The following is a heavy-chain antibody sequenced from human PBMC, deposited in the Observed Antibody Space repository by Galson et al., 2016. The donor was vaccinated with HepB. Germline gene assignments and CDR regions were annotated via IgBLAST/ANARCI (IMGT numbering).Heavy chain of an antibody. CDR1: GYSFTSYR. CDR2: INPRASDT. D-gene: IGHD3-3*01. Sequence: QSGAEVKKPGESLKTSCKGSGYSFTSYRIGWVRQMPGKGLVWVGIINPRASDTGYSPSFTGQVTISADKSISTAYLKWSSLKASDTAMYYRARRWHYDFWSGYFPGWFDPWGQGTLVTVSS. CDR3: ARRWHYDFWSGYFPGWFDP. J-gene: IGHJ5*02. V-gene: IGHV5-51*01.